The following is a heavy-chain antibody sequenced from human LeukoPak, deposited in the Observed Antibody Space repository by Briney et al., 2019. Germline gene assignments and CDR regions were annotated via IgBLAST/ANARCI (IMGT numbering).Heavy chain of an antibody. CDR2: INHSGST. CDR1: GGSFSGYY. J-gene: IGHJ5*02. Sequence: SETLSLTCAVYGGSFSGYYWSWIRQPPGKGLEWIGEINHSGSTNYNPSLKSRVTISVDTSKNQFSLKLSSVTAADTAVYYCACRGQQLDNNWFDPWGQGTLVTVSS. V-gene: IGHV4-34*01. CDR3: ACRGQQLDNNWFDP. D-gene: IGHD6-13*01.